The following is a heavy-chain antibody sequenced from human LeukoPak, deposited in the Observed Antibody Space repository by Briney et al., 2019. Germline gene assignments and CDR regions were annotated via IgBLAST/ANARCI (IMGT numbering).Heavy chain of an antibody. Sequence: GGSLRLSCAASGFTFSSYEMNWVRQAPGKGLEWVSSISSSSSYIYYADSVKGRFTISRDNAKNSLYLQMNSLRAEDTAVYYCARGESDTAKDYYYYMDVWGKGTTVTVSS. J-gene: IGHJ6*03. CDR1: GFTFSSYE. CDR2: ISSSSSYI. CDR3: ARGESDTAKDYYYYMDV. V-gene: IGHV3-21*01. D-gene: IGHD5-18*01.